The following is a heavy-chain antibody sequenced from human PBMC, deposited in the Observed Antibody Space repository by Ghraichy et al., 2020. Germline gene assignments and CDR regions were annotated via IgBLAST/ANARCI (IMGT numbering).Heavy chain of an antibody. V-gene: IGHV3-13*01. CDR2: IGTAGDT. CDR3: ARANGVGATMFDY. J-gene: IGHJ4*02. CDR1: GFTFSSYD. Sequence: LSLTCAASGFTFSSYDMHWVRQATGKGLEWVSAIGTAGDTYYPGSVKGRFTISRENAKNSLYLQMNSLRAGDTAVYYCARANGVGATMFDYWGQGTLVTVSS. D-gene: IGHD1-26*01.